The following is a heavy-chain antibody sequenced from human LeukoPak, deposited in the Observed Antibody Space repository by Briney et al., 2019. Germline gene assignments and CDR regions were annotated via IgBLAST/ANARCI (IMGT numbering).Heavy chain of an antibody. CDR3: ARVLAGNYYDSSGWLDY. D-gene: IGHD3-22*01. J-gene: IGHJ4*02. CDR2: IYSGGST. V-gene: IGHV3-66*01. CDR1: GFTVSSNY. Sequence: GGFLRLSCAASGFTVSSNYMSWVRQAPGKGLEWVSVIYSGGSTYYADSVKGRFTISRDNSKNTLYLQMNSLRAEDTAVYYCARVLAGNYYDSSGWLDYWGQGTLVTVSS.